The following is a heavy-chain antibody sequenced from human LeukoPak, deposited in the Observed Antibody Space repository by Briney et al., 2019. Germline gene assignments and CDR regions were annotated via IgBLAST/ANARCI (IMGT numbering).Heavy chain of an antibody. CDR2: IKQDGSEK. Sequence: GGSLRLSCAASGFTFSSYWMSWVRQAPGKGLEWVANIKQDGSEKYYVDSVKGRFTISRDISKNTLYLQMNSLSAEDTAVYYCAKQSTVTSWDYFDYWGQGTLVTVSS. CDR1: GFTFSSYW. V-gene: IGHV3-7*03. D-gene: IGHD4-17*01. J-gene: IGHJ4*02. CDR3: AKQSTVTSWDYFDY.